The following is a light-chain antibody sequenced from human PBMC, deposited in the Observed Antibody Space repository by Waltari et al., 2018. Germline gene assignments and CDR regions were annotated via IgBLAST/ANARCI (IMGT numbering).Light chain of an antibody. CDR1: QTLLHSNGYNY. CDR2: LGS. CDR3: MQALQTPPGGPT. V-gene: IGKV2-28*01. J-gene: IGKJ1*01. Sequence: DIVMTQSPLSLPVTPGAPASIPCRSSQTLLHSNGYNYLDWYLQKPGQSPQLLIYLGSNRASGVPDRFSGSGSGTDFTLKISRVEAEDVGVYYCMQALQTPPGGPTFGQGTKVEIK.